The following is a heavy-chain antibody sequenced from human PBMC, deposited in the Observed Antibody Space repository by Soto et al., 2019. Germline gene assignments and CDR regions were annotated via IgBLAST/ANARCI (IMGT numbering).Heavy chain of an antibody. J-gene: IGHJ4*02. CDR2: ISSRSSYI. D-gene: IGHD5-18*01. V-gene: IGHV3-21*01. CDR1: GFTFSSYS. Sequence: GGSLRLSCAASGFTFSSYSMNWVRQAPGKGLEWVSSISSRSSYIYYADSVKGRFTISRDNAKNSLYLQMNSLRAEDTAVYYCARTARSNDYWGQGTLVTVSS. CDR3: ARTARSNDY.